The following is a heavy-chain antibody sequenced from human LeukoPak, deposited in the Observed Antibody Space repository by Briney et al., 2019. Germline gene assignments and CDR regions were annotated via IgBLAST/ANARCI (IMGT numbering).Heavy chain of an antibody. J-gene: IGHJ5*02. Sequence: PGGSLRLSCAASGFTFSTYAMNWVRQAPGKGLEWISYITNSGSTTYYADSVKGRFTISRDNAKNSLVLQMNSLRDEDSAVYYCARDSISAALFDLWGQGTLITVSS. CDR1: GFTFSTYA. CDR2: ITNSGSTT. CDR3: ARDSISAALFDL. V-gene: IGHV3-48*02. D-gene: IGHD2/OR15-2a*01.